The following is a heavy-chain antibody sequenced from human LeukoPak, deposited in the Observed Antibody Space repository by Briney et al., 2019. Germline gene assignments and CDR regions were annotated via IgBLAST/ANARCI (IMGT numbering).Heavy chain of an antibody. CDR2: ITNNGSTI. CDR1: GFTFSTYA. V-gene: IGHV3-48*03. D-gene: IGHD6-19*01. J-gene: IGHJ6*02. Sequence: GGSLRLSCAASGFTFSTYAMNWVRQAPGKGLEWVSYITNNGSTIYYANSVKGRFTISRDKAENSLYLQMNSLRAEDTAIYYCARDQWLAYYYHGMDVWGQGTTVTVSS. CDR3: ARDQWLAYYYHGMDV.